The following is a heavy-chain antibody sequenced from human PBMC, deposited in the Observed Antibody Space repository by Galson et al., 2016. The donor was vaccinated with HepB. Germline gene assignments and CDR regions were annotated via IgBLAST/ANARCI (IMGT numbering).Heavy chain of an antibody. CDR3: AKDLISSGSHGADY. CDR1: GFTFSGYG. CDR2: ISYDGSQK. Sequence: SLRLSCAASGFTFSGYGMHWVRQAPGKGLEWVAAISYDGSQKYYADSVKGRFTISRDNAKNTLHLQMNSLRPEDTAVFYCAKDLISSGSHGADYWGQGTLVTVAS. J-gene: IGHJ4*02. V-gene: IGHV3-30*18. D-gene: IGHD3-10*01.